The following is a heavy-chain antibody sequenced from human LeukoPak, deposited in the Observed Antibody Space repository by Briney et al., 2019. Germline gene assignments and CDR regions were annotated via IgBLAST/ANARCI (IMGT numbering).Heavy chain of an antibody. CDR3: ARELVDAFDI. Sequence: SETLSLTCAVYGGPFSGYNWNWIRQPPGKGLEWIGYIYYSGSTNYNPSLKSRVTISVDTSKNQFSLKLSSVTAADTAVYYCARELVDAFDIWGQGTMVTVSS. J-gene: IGHJ3*02. CDR2: IYYSGST. D-gene: IGHD2-21*01. V-gene: IGHV4-59*01. CDR1: GGPFSGYN.